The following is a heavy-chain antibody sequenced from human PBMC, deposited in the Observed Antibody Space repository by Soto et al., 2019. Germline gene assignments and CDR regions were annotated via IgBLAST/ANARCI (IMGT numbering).Heavy chain of an antibody. Sequence: QVQLQESGPGLVKPSGTLSLTCAVSGGSISSRNWWSWVRQSPGKGLEWIGEIYHSETTNYNPSLKSRITMSVDKSKNECSLKLTSVTAADTAVYYCAREEGGSGRSNFDHWGQGTLVTVSS. D-gene: IGHD3-10*01. CDR1: GGSISSRNW. J-gene: IGHJ4*01. CDR3: AREEGGSGRSNFDH. V-gene: IGHV4-4*02. CDR2: IYHSETT.